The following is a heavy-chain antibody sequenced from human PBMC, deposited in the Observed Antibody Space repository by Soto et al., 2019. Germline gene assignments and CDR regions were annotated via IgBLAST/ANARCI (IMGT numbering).Heavy chain of an antibody. CDR1: GYTFTSYA. Sequence: ASVKVSGKASGYTFTSYAMHWVRQAPGQRLEWMGWINAGNGNTKYSQKFQGRVTITRDTSASTAYMELSSLRSEDTAVYYCARPIHSLKQWRWYATLRDWGQGTLVTVSS. V-gene: IGHV1-3*01. CDR3: ARPIHSLKQWRWYATLRD. J-gene: IGHJ4*02. CDR2: INAGNGNT. D-gene: IGHD6-19*01.